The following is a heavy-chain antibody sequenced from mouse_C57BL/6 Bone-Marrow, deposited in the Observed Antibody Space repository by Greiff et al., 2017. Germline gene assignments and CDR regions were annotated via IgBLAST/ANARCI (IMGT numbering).Heavy chain of an antibody. Sequence: QVQLQQPGAELVKPGASVKLSCKASGSPFTTYWMHWVKQGPGQGLEWIGMIHPNSVSTNYNEKFKSKATLTVDKSSSTAYMQLSSLTSEDSAVYYCASLGNYLAWFAYWGQGTLVTVSA. CDR1: GSPFTTYW. CDR2: IHPNSVST. V-gene: IGHV1-64*01. CDR3: ASLGNYLAWFAY. D-gene: IGHD2-1*01. J-gene: IGHJ3*01.